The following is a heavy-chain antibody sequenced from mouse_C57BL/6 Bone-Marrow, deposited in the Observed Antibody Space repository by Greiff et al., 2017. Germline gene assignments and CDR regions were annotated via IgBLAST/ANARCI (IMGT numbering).Heavy chain of an antibody. CDR1: GYTFTSYW. V-gene: IGHV1-69*01. Sequence: VQLQQSGAELVMPGASVKLSCKASGYTFTSYWMHWVKQRPGQGLEWIGEIDPSDSYTNYNQKFKGKSTLTGDKSSSTAYMQLSSLTSEDSAVYYSARGLFRFDVWGTGTTVTVSS. D-gene: IGHD6-1*01. CDR2: IDPSDSYT. CDR3: ARGLFRFDV. J-gene: IGHJ1*03.